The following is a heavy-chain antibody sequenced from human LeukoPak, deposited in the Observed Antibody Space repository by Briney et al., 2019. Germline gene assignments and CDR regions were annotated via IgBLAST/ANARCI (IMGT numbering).Heavy chain of an antibody. CDR2: INHSGST. V-gene: IGHV4-34*01. CDR1: GGSFSGYY. CDR3: AREKERYSDY. J-gene: IGHJ4*02. Sequence: SETLSLTCAVYGGSFSGYYWSWLRQPPGKALEGIGEINHSGSTNYNPSLKSRVHISVDTSKNQSSLKLSSVTAADTAVYYCAREKERYSDYWGQGTLVTVSS. D-gene: IGHD5-18*01.